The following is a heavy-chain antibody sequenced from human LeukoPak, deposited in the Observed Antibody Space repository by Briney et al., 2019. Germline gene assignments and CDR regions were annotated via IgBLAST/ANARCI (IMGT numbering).Heavy chain of an antibody. CDR3: ARVIVGATPSDY. V-gene: IGHV3-11*05. J-gene: IGHJ4*02. CDR2: ISSSSTYT. CDR1: GFTFSDYY. D-gene: IGHD1-26*01. Sequence: GGSLRLSCAASGFTFSDYYMSWIRQAPGKGLEWVSYISSSSTYTNYADSVKGRFTISRDNAKNSLYLQMNSLRAEDTAVYYCARVIVGATPSDYWGQGTLVPVSS.